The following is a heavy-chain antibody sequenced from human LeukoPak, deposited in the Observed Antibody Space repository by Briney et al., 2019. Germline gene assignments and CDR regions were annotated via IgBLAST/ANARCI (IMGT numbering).Heavy chain of an antibody. Sequence: PSETLSLTCTVSGGSISSGGYYWSWIRQHPGKGLEXIXYIYYSGSTYYNPSLKSRVTISVDTSKNQFSLKLSSVTAADTAVYYCARVLGFSLYYFDYWGQGTLVTVSS. CDR1: GGSISSGGYY. D-gene: IGHD3-3*01. CDR2: IYYSGST. J-gene: IGHJ4*02. CDR3: ARVLGFSLYYFDY. V-gene: IGHV4-31*03.